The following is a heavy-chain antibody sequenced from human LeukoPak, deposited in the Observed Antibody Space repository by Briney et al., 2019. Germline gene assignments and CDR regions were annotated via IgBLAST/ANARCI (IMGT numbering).Heavy chain of an antibody. CDR3: AKEGRRLYYYDSSGYYPLGY. D-gene: IGHD3-22*01. CDR1: GFTFSCYG. CDR2: IRYDGSNK. V-gene: IGHV3-30*02. Sequence: GGSLRLSCAASGFTFSCYGMHWVRQAPGKGLEWVAFIRYDGSNKYYADSVKGRFTISRDNSKNTLYLQMNSLRAEDTAVYYCAKEGRRLYYYDSSGYYPLGYWGQGTLVTVSS. J-gene: IGHJ4*02.